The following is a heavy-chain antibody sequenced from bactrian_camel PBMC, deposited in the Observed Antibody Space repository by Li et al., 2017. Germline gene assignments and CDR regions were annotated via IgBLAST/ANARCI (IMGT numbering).Heavy chain of an antibody. J-gene: IGHJ4*01. Sequence: HVQLVESGGGSVQAGGSLRLSCTVSGDTVSATCMGWFRQAPGKEREGVARLYRRRPYTVYVDYADSVKGRFTISQDNAKNTIYLQMNSLKPEDTAMYHCAAGPGPCTVVNRYRYVYWGQGTQVTVS. CDR1: GDTVSATC. CDR2: LYRRRPYT. CDR3: AAGPGPCTVVNRYRYVY. V-gene: IGHV3-2*01. D-gene: IGHD6*01.